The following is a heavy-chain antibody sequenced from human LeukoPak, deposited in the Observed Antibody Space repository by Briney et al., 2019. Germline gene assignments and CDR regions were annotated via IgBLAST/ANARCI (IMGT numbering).Heavy chain of an antibody. J-gene: IGHJ3*02. CDR2: ISAYNGNT. CDR3: ARVMTYSSSWFPFGQLWPPAEAFDI. V-gene: IGHV1-18*01. CDR1: GYTFTSYG. Sequence: EASVKVSCKASGYTFTSYGISWVRQAPGQGLEWMGWISAYNGNTNYAQKLQGRVTMTTDTSTSTAYMELRSLRSDDTAVYYCARVMTYSSSWFPFGQLWPPAEAFDIWGQGTMVTLSS. D-gene: IGHD6-13*01.